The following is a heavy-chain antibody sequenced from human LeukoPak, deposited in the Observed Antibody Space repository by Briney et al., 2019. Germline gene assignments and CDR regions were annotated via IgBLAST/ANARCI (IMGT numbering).Heavy chain of an antibody. D-gene: IGHD3-16*02. V-gene: IGHV3-23*01. Sequence: GGSLRLSCAASGFTFSSYAMSWVRQAPGKGLEWVSAISGSGGSTYYADPVKGRFTISRDNSKNTLYLQMNSLRAEDTAVYYCAKSGYRCPYYFDYWGQGTLVTVSS. CDR1: GFTFSSYA. CDR3: AKSGYRCPYYFDY. CDR2: ISGSGGST. J-gene: IGHJ4*02.